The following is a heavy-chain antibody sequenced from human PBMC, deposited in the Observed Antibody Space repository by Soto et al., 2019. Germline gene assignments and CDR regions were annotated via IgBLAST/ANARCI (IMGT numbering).Heavy chain of an antibody. CDR2: ISYDGSIK. CDR3: AREWSTSGDLDY. Sequence: QVQLVESGGGVVQPGRSLRLSCAASGFTFISHSIQWVRQAPGKGLEWVAVISYDGSIKYYADSVKGRFTISRDNSKNTAYLQKNSLRAEDTAVFYCAREWSTSGDLDYWGQGTLVIVSS. CDR1: GFTFISHS. J-gene: IGHJ4*02. D-gene: IGHD3-10*01. V-gene: IGHV3-30-3*01.